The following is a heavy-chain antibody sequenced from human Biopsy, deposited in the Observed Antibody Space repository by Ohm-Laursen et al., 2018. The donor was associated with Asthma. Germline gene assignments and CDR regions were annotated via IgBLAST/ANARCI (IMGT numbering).Heavy chain of an antibody. D-gene: IGHD2-15*01. V-gene: IGHV4-59*01. CDR1: GVSIRSYY. Sequence: SETLSLTCIVSGVSIRSYYWTWIRQPPGKGLEWIGNIHYSGSTYSNPSLMSRVTISVDTSKKQISLRLSSVIAADTAVYYCAGFCSGGNCPDHWGQGTLVTVSS. J-gene: IGHJ4*02. CDR3: AGFCSGGNCPDH. CDR2: IHYSGST.